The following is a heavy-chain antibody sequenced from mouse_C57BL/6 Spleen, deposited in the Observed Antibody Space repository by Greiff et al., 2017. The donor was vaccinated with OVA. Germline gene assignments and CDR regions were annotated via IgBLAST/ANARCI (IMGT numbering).Heavy chain of an antibody. CDR3: ARLIYDGYY. CDR2: INPNNGGT. J-gene: IGHJ2*01. D-gene: IGHD2-3*01. V-gene: IGHV1-26*01. CDR1: GYTFTDYY. Sequence: VQLQQSGPELVKPGASVKISCKASGYTFTDYYMNWVKQSHGKSLEWIGDINPNNGGTSYNQKFKGKATLTVDKSSSTAYMELRSLTSEDSAVYYCARLIYDGYYWGQGTTLTVSS.